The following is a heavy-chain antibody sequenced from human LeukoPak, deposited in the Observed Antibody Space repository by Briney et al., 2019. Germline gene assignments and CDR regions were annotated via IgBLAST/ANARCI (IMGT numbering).Heavy chain of an antibody. V-gene: IGHV4-39*07. Sequence: SETLSLTCTVSGGSISSSGYYWGWIRQPPGKGLEWIGSIYYSGSTYYNPSLKSRVTISVDTSKNQISLKLSSVTAADTAVYYCAREQGRIVVAGTGWFDPWGQGTLVTVSS. CDR2: IYYSGST. CDR1: GGSISSSGYY. J-gene: IGHJ5*02. CDR3: AREQGRIVVAGTGWFDP. D-gene: IGHD6-19*01.